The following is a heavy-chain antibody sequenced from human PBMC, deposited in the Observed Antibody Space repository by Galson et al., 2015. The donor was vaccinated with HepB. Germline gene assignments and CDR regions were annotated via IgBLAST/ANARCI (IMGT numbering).Heavy chain of an antibody. CDR2: ISSNGGST. CDR3: VKDKGGSGYRQGFDY. D-gene: IGHD3-22*01. J-gene: IGHJ4*02. CDR1: GFTFSSYA. V-gene: IGHV3-64D*06. Sequence: SLRLSCAASGFTFSSYAMHWVRQAPGKGLEYVSAISSNGGSTYYADSVKGRFTISRDNSKNTLYLQMSSLRAEDTAVYYCVKDKGGSGYRQGFDYWGQGTLVTVSS.